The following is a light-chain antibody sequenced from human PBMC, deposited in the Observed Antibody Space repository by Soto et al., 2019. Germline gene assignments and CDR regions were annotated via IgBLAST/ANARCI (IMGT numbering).Light chain of an antibody. J-gene: IGKJ1*01. CDR1: QSISSY. CDR3: QHYNSYSEA. CDR2: AAS. Sequence: DIQMTQCPPTPPASAWDRFTITFRASQSISSYLNWYQQKPGKAPKLLIYAASSLQSGVPSRFSGSGSGTEFTLTISSLQPDDFATYYCQHYNSYSEAFGQGTKV. V-gene: IGKV1-5*01.